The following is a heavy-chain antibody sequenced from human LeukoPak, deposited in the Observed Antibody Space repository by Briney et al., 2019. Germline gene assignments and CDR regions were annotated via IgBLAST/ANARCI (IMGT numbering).Heavy chain of an antibody. CDR1: GFTFDDYA. Sequence: GGSLGLSCAASGFTFDDYAMHWVRHAPGKGLEWVSLISWDGGNTYYADSVKGRFTISRDNSKNSLYLQMNSLRAEDTALYYCAKDLGGSGSYYKGGFDYWGQGTLVTVSS. D-gene: IGHD3-10*01. J-gene: IGHJ4*02. V-gene: IGHV3-43D*03. CDR3: AKDLGGSGSYYKGGFDY. CDR2: ISWDGGNT.